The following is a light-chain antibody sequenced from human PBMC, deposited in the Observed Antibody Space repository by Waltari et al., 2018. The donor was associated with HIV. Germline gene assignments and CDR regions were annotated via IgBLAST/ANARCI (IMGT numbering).Light chain of an antibody. Sequence: QSALTQPASVSGSPGQSITISCTGTSSDVGSYNLVSWYQQHPGKAPKLMIYEVSKRASGVSNRFSGSKSGNTASLTISGLQAEDEADYYCCSYAGSNYVFGTGTKVTVL. J-gene: IGLJ1*01. CDR1: SSDVGSYNL. CDR3: CSYAGSNYV. CDR2: EVS. V-gene: IGLV2-23*02.